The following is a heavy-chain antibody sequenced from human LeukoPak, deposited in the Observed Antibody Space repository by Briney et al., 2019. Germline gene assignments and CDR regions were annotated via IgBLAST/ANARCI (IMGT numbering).Heavy chain of an antibody. J-gene: IGHJ4*02. Sequence: GESLKISCKTSGYIFTSVWIGWVRQKPGKGLEWVALIYPHSSQTIYSPSSEGQVTISADKSISTAYLQWNSLKASDTAMYYCARRGVGVFTDHWGPGTLVTVSS. CDR1: GYIFTSVW. V-gene: IGHV5-51*01. CDR2: IYPHSSQT. D-gene: IGHD3-10*01. CDR3: ARRGVGVFTDH.